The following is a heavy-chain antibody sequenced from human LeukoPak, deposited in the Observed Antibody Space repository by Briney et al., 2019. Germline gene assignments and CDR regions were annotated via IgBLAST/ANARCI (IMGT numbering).Heavy chain of an antibody. D-gene: IGHD6-19*01. CDR2: INSDGSST. V-gene: IGHV3-74*01. CDR1: GFTFSSYW. CDR3: ATETEQWLVLQLDY. J-gene: IGHJ4*02. Sequence: GGSLRLSCAASGFTFSSYWMHWVRQAPGKGLVWVSRINSDGSSTSYADSVKGRFTISRDNAKNTLYLQMNSLRAEDTAVYYCATETEQWLVLQLDYRGQGTLVTVSS.